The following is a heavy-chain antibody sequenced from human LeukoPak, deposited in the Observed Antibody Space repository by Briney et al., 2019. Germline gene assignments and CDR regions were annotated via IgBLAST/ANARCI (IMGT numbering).Heavy chain of an antibody. Sequence: GGSLRLSCAASGFICSSCAMSWVRQAPGKGLEWVSGIGSSGGSTYYADSVKGRFTISRDNSKNTLYLQMNSLRAEDTAVYYCAKALEVTAIFDYWGQGTLVTVSS. J-gene: IGHJ4*02. V-gene: IGHV3-23*01. CDR3: AKALEVTAIFDY. CDR1: GFICSSCA. D-gene: IGHD2-21*02. CDR2: IGSSGGST.